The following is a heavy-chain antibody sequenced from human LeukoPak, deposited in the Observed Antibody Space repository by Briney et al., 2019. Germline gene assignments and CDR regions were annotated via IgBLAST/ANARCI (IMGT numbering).Heavy chain of an antibody. V-gene: IGHV4-39*01. CDR3: ARHGRGDIVVVPAAIPDY. CDR2: MYYTGSA. J-gene: IGHJ4*02. CDR1: GGSFSGYY. D-gene: IGHD2-2*02. Sequence: PSETLSLTCAVYGGSFSGYYWGWIRQPPGKGLEWIGCMYYTGSAYYNPSLKSRVTISVDTSKNQFSLKLTSVTAADTAVYYCARHGRGDIVVVPAAIPDYWGQGTLVTVSS.